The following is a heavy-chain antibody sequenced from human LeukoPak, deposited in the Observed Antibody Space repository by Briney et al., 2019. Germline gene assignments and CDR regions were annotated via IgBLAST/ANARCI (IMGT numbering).Heavy chain of an antibody. V-gene: IGHV2-5*02. Sequence: SGPTLVNPPQTLTLTCTFSGFSLGTRGGGVGWIRQPPGKALEWLSLIYWDDDKGYSPSLKSMLTITKDTSKNQVVLTMPNMDPVDTATYYCAHRRRSGWDHDAFDIWGQGTMVTVSS. CDR1: GFSLGTRGGG. J-gene: IGHJ3*02. CDR2: IYWDDDK. CDR3: AHRRRSGWDHDAFDI. D-gene: IGHD6-19*01.